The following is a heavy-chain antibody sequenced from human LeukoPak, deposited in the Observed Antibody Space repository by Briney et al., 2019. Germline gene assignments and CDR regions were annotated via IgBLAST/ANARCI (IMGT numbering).Heavy chain of an antibody. Sequence: GASVKVSCKASGGTFSSYAISWVRQAPGQGLEWMGGIIPIFGTANYAQKFQGRVTITADESTSTAYMELSSLRPEDTAVYYCARGRGMATILPDYWGQGTLVTVSS. CDR2: IIPIFGTA. V-gene: IGHV1-69*13. CDR1: GGTFSSYA. D-gene: IGHD5-24*01. CDR3: ARGRGMATILPDY. J-gene: IGHJ4*02.